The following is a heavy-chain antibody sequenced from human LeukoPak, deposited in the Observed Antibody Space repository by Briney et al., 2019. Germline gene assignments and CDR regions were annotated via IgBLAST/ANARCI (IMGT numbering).Heavy chain of an antibody. J-gene: IGHJ3*02. D-gene: IGHD6-19*01. Sequence: GESLKISCKGSGYSFTSYWIGWVRQMPGKGLEWMGIIYPGGSDTRYSPSFQGQVTISADKSISTAYLQWSSLKASDTAMYYCARPYSSGWSRSDAFDIWGQGTMVTVSS. CDR3: ARPYSSGWSRSDAFDI. V-gene: IGHV5-51*01. CDR1: GYSFTSYW. CDR2: IYPGGSDT.